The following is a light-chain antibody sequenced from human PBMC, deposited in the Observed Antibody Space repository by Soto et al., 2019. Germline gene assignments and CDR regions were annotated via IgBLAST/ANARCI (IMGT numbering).Light chain of an antibody. CDR2: SNN. Sequence: QSVLTQPPSTSGTPGQRVTISCSGSSSNIGINTVNWYQHLPGTAPKLLIYSNNQRPSGVPARFSGSKSGTSASLAFSGLQSEDEADYYCAAWDDSLNGVVFGGGTKLTVL. V-gene: IGLV1-44*01. J-gene: IGLJ2*01. CDR1: SSNIGINT. CDR3: AAWDDSLNGVV.